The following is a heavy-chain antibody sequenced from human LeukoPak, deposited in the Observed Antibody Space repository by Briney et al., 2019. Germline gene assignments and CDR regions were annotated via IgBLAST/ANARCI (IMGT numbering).Heavy chain of an antibody. J-gene: IGHJ4*02. Sequence: ASVKVSCKASGYTFTGYYMHWVRPAPGQGLEWMGIINPSGGSTSYAQKFQGRVTMTRDTSTSTVYMELSSLRSEDTAVYYCAREVAAAVNIWYFDYWGQGTLVTVSS. D-gene: IGHD6-13*01. V-gene: IGHV1-46*01. CDR2: INPSGGST. CDR1: GYTFTGYY. CDR3: AREVAAAVNIWYFDY.